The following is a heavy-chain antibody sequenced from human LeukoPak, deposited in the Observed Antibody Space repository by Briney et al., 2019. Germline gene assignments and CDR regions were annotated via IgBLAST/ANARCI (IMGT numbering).Heavy chain of an antibody. CDR1: GFTFSSYA. D-gene: IGHD5-24*01. V-gene: IGHV3-23*01. J-gene: IGHJ4*02. CDR3: AKDGDGYNSFDY. Sequence: GGSLRLSCAASGFTFSSYAMSWVRQAPGKGLEWVSAISGSGGSTYYADSVKGRFTISRDNSKNTLYLQMNSLRAEDRAVYYCAKDGDGYNSFDYWGQGTLVTVSS. CDR2: ISGSGGST.